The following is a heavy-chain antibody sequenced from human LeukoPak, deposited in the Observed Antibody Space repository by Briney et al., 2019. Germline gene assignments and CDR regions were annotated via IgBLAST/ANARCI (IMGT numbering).Heavy chain of an antibody. D-gene: IGHD6-13*01. CDR1: GFTFSSYS. Sequence: GGSLRLSCAASGFTFSSYSMNWVRQAPGKGLEWVSSISSSSSYIYYADSVKGRFTISRDNAKNSLYLQMNSLRAEDTAVYYCARGPVSYSSSWLNWFDPWGQGTLVTVSS. V-gene: IGHV3-21*01. CDR2: ISSSSSYI. CDR3: ARGPVSYSSSWLNWFDP. J-gene: IGHJ5*02.